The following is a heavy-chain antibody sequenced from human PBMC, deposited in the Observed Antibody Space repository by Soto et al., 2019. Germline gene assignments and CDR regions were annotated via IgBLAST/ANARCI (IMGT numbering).Heavy chain of an antibody. CDR2: IIPIFGTA. J-gene: IGHJ6*02. CDR3: ARGVGPRSSGYYGYYYYYYGMDV. D-gene: IGHD3-22*01. CDR1: GGTFSSYA. Sequence: QMQLVQSGAEVKKPGSSVKVSCKTSGGTFSSYAISWVRQAPRQGLEWMGGIIPIFGTANYAQKFQGRVTITADESTSTAYMELSSLRSEDTAVYYCARGVGPRSSGYYGYYYYYYGMDVWGQGTTVTVSS. V-gene: IGHV1-69*01.